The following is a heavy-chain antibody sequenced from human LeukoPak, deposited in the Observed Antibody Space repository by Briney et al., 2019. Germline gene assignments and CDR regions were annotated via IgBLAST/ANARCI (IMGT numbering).Heavy chain of an antibody. Sequence: GASVSVSFKASGYTFTIYYMHWVRRAPGQGLEWMGIINTSGGSTSYAQKVQGRVTMTRDTSTSTVYMELSSLRSEDTAVYYCARDRVGGLADYWGQGTLVTVSS. CDR1: GYTFTIYY. D-gene: IGHD6-19*01. V-gene: IGHV1-46*01. J-gene: IGHJ4*02. CDR2: INTSGGST. CDR3: ARDRVGGLADY.